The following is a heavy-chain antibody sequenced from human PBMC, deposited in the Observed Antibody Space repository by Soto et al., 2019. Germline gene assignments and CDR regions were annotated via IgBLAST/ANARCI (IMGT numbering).Heavy chain of an antibody. D-gene: IGHD2-2*01. CDR1: GYTFTSYA. Sequence: QVQLVQHGAEEKKPGASVKVSCKASGYTFTSYAMHWVRQAPGQRLEWMGWINAGNGNTKYSQKFQGRVTITRDTSAGTAYMELSSLRSEDTAVYYCARDGGYCISTSCSRGDYYGMDVWGQGTTVTVSS. CDR2: INAGNGNT. J-gene: IGHJ6*02. V-gene: IGHV1-3*05. CDR3: ARDGGYCISTSCSRGDYYGMDV.